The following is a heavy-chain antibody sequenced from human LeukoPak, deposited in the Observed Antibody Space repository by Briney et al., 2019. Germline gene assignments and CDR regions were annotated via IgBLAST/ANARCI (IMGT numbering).Heavy chain of an antibody. Sequence: GGSLRLSCGASGFTFSDYYMTWIRQAPGKGLEWVSYISSSGSTIYYADSVKGRFTISRDNAKNSLYLQMNSLRAEDTAVYYCAREQTDVLLWFGESDDYWGQGTLVTVSS. D-gene: IGHD3-10*01. V-gene: IGHV3-11*01. J-gene: IGHJ4*02. CDR1: GFTFSDYY. CDR2: ISSSGSTI. CDR3: AREQTDVLLWFGESDDY.